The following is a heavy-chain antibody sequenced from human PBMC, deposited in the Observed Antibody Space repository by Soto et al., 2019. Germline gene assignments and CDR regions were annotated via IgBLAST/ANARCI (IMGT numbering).Heavy chain of an antibody. V-gene: IGHV3-23*01. CDR2: LTPSGGET. CDR1: GFTFSSYA. CDR3: AHPRGYGVFDAYDI. J-gene: IGHJ3*02. D-gene: IGHD4-17*01. Sequence: PGGSLRLSCAASGFTFSSYAMHWVRQAPGKGLEWVSALTPSGGETYYADSVKGRFTISRDNSMNALYLQMNSLRIEDTAVYYCAHPRGYGVFDAYDIWGQGTMVTVSS.